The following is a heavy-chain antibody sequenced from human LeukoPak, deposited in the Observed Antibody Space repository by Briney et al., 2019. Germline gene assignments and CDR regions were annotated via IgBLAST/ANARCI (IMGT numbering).Heavy chain of an antibody. D-gene: IGHD3-22*01. CDR3: ARVHYYDSSGYYLGAFDI. V-gene: IGHV3-21*01. CDR2: ISSSSSYI. J-gene: IGHJ3*02. CDR1: GFTFSSYS. Sequence: GGSLRLSCAASGFTFSSYSMNWVRQAPGKGLEWVSSISSSSSYIYYADSVKGRFTISRDNAKNSLYLQMNSLRAEDTAVYYCARVHYYDSSGYYLGAFDIWGQGTMVTASS.